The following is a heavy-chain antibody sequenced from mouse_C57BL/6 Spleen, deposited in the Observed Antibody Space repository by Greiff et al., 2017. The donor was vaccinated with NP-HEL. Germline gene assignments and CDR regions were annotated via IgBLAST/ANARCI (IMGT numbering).Heavy chain of an antibody. CDR1: GYTFTSYG. J-gene: IGHJ3*01. CDR2: IYPRSGNT. Sequence: QVQLKQSGAELARPGASVKLSCKASGYTFTSYGISWVKQRPGQGLEWIGEIYPRSGNTYYNEKFKGKATLTADKSSSTAYMELRSLTSEDSAVYFCARDYYGSRGFAYWGQGTLVTVSA. V-gene: IGHV1-81*01. CDR3: ARDYYGSRGFAY. D-gene: IGHD1-1*01.